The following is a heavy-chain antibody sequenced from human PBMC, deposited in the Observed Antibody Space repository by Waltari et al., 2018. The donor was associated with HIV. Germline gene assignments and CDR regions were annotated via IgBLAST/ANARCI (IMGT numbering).Heavy chain of an antibody. D-gene: IGHD2-2*01. J-gene: IGHJ5*01. Sequence: EVKLVESGGGLVQPGQSLRLSCTGSGFVFADYALSWVRQAPGKGLEWVGFIRSSAYGGTSQDAASVGGRFTISRDDSKNVAHLKLNNVKVEDAGIYYCVRDSLPKCAAASCYRSWGQGIRVAVSS. CDR1: GFVFADYA. CDR2: IRSSAYGGTS. CDR3: VRDSLPKCAAASCYRS. V-gene: IGHV3-49*04.